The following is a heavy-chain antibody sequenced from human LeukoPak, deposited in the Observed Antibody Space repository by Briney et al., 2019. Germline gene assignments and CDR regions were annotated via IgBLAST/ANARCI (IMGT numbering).Heavy chain of an antibody. D-gene: IGHD1-26*01. V-gene: IGHV6-1*01. Sequence: SQTLSLTCAISGDSVSSNSAAWNWIRQSPSRDLEWLGRTYYRSKWYNDYAVSVKSRITINPDTSKNQFSLQLNSVTPEDTAVYYCARDDSGSYNHHDAFDIWGQGTMVTVSS. J-gene: IGHJ3*02. CDR1: GDSVSSNSAA. CDR3: ARDDSGSYNHHDAFDI. CDR2: TYYRSKWYN.